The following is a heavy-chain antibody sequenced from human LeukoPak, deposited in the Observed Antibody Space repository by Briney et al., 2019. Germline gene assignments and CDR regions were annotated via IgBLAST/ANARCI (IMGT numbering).Heavy chain of an antibody. CDR2: IYYSGST. CDR1: GGSISSYY. V-gene: IGHV4-59*12. J-gene: IGHJ5*02. Sequence: SETLSLTCTVSGGSISSYYWSWIRQPPGKGLEWIGYIYYSGSTNYNPSLKSRVTISVDTSNNQFSLRLTSVTAADTAMYYCTRDSGTTGEVKFDPWGQGILVTVSS. CDR3: TRDSGTTGEVKFDP. D-gene: IGHD3-10*01.